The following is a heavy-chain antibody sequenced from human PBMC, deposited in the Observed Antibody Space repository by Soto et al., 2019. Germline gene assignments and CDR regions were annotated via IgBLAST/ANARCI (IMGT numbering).Heavy chain of an antibody. CDR1: GYTFTSYY. Sequence: ASVKVSCKASGYTFTSYYMHWVRQAPGQGLEWMGIINPSGGSTSYAQKFQGRVTMTRDTSTSTVYMELSSLRSEDTAVYYCASPHSGSYSASPRYYYGMDVWGQGTTVTVSS. D-gene: IGHD1-26*01. CDR3: ASPHSGSYSASPRYYYGMDV. J-gene: IGHJ6*02. V-gene: IGHV1-46*01. CDR2: INPSGGST.